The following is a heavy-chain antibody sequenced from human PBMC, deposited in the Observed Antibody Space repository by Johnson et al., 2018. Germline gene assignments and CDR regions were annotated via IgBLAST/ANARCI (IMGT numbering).Heavy chain of an antibody. CDR2: INQDGSEK. J-gene: IGHJ4*02. CDR1: GLIFGDFW. D-gene: IGHD2-2*01. CDR3: AKDWAHQYC. Sequence: VQLQESGGGLVQPGGSLRLSCAASGLIFGDFWMSWVRQAPGRGLEWVAYINQDGSEKYYMDSMKGRFTISRDNAQNSLYLQMNSLSAEDTAVYYCAKDWAHQYCWGQGTMVTVSS. V-gene: IGHV3-7*01.